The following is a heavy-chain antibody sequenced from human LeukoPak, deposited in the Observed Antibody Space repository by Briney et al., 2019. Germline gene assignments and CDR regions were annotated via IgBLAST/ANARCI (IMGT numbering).Heavy chain of an antibody. Sequence: SQTLSLTCTVSGGSISSGDYYWSWIRQPPGKGLEWIGYIYYSGSTYYNPSLKSRVTISVDTSKNQFSLKLSSVTAADTAVYYCARAGFYSGYDPASFDYWGQGTLVTVSS. CDR3: ARAGFYSGYDPASFDY. J-gene: IGHJ4*02. CDR1: GGSISSGDYY. CDR2: IYYSGST. D-gene: IGHD5-12*01. V-gene: IGHV4-30-4*01.